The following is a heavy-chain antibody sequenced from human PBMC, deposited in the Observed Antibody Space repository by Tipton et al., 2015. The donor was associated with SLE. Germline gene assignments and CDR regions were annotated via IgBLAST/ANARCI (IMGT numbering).Heavy chain of an antibody. CDR1: GGSISSYY. Sequence: TLSLTCTVSGGSISSYYWSWIRQPPGKGLEWIGYIDYSGSSNYNPSLRSRVTTSVDTSKNQFSLKVNSVTAADTAVYYCARTMTRPLMWFDPWGQGTLVTVSS. D-gene: IGHD3-3*01. J-gene: IGHJ5*02. V-gene: IGHV4-59*12. CDR2: IDYSGSS. CDR3: ARTMTRPLMWFDP.